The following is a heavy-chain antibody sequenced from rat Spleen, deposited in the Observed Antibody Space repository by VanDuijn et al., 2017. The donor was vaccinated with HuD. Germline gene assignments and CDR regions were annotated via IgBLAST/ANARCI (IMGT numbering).Heavy chain of an antibody. D-gene: IGHD1-1*01. Sequence: EVQLVESGGGLVQPGGTLKLSCAASGLTFSDYDMAWVLQAPTKGLEWVASISDDGGSTYYRDSVKGRFTISRDNAQNTLYLQMNSLRSEDTATYYCTTVVQGHGFAYWGQGTLVTVSS. CDR1: GLTFSDYD. V-gene: IGHV5-20*01. CDR3: TTVVQGHGFAY. J-gene: IGHJ3*01. CDR2: ISDDGGST.